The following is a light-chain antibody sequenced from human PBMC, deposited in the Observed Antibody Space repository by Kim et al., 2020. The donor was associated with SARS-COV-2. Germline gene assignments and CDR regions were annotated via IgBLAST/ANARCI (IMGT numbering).Light chain of an antibody. CDR3: MQGTDWPPT. V-gene: IGKV2-30*01. CDR2: EVS. J-gene: IGKJ5*01. Sequence: PASHSCRSKESLVYRDGNTYLNWFQQRPGQSPRRLIYEVSNRDSGVPDRFSGSGSGTDFTLTISRVEAEDVATYFCMQGTDWPPTFGQGTRLEIK. CDR1: ESLVYRDGNTY.